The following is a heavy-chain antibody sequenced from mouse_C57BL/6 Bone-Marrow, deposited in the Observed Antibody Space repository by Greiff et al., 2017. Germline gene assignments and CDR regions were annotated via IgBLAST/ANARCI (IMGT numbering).Heavy chain of an antibody. J-gene: IGHJ2*01. CDR2: INPYNGGT. V-gene: IGHV1-19*01. CDR1: GYTFTDYY. CDR3: ARYSYYFDY. Sequence: VQLKQSGPVLVKPGASVKMSCKASGYTFTDYYMNWVKQSHGKSLEWIGVINPYNGGTSYNQKFKGKATLTVDKSSSTAYMELNSLTSEDSAVYYCARYSYYFDYWGQGTTLTVSS.